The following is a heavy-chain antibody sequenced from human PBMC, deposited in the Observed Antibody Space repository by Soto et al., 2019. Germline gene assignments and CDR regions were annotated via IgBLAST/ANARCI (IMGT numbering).Heavy chain of an antibody. CDR3: ARVRVQHLENDS. D-gene: IGHD3-3*01. Sequence: GESLKISCTGSGFTFSNYVMSWVRQAPGRGLEWVSAISGSGTSTFYADSVKGRFIISRDNSMDTLYLQLNSLRAEDTAVYFCARVRVQHLENDSWGQGALVTVSS. J-gene: IGHJ4*02. V-gene: IGHV3-23*01. CDR2: ISGSGTST. CDR1: GFTFSNYV.